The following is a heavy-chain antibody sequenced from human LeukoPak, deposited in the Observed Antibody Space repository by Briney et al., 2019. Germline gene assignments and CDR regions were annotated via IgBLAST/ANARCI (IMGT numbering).Heavy chain of an antibody. CDR3: ARNGGIAHRNWFDP. V-gene: IGHV1-69*05. D-gene: IGHD6-13*01. CDR1: GDIFSRYA. J-gene: IGHJ5*02. Sequence: SVKLFCKASGDIFSRYALSWVRQAPGQGLEWMGRIIPIFGKANYAQKFQGRVTITTDESTSTAYMELSSLRSEDTAVYYCARNGGIAHRNWFDPWGQGTLVTVSS. CDR2: IIPIFGKA.